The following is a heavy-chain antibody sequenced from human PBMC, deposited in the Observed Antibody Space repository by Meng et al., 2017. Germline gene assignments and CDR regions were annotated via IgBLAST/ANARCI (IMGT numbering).Heavy chain of an antibody. CDR2: IYHSGST. CDR1: GCSISSSNW. V-gene: IGHV4-4*02. J-gene: IGHJ4*02. Sequence: QVKRQESGPGLVKPSGTRSLTCDVSGCSISSSNWWSWVRQAPGKGLEWIGEIYHSGSTNYNPSLKSRVTISVDKSKNQFSLKLSSVTAADTAVYYCVRIGDWGSTRYFDYWGQGTLVTVSS. CDR3: VRIGDWGSTRYFDY. D-gene: IGHD7-27*01.